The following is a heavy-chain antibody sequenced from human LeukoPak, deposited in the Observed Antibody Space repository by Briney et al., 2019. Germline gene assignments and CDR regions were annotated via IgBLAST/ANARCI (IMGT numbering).Heavy chain of an antibody. D-gene: IGHD3-3*01. CDR3: ARKRRILYYFDY. CDR2: IYSGGST. Sequence: GGSLRLSCAASGFTVSSNYMSWVRQAPGKGLEWVSVIYSGGSTYYADSVKGRFTISRDKSKNTLYLQMNSLRAEDTAVYYCARKRRILYYFDYWGQGTLVTVSS. V-gene: IGHV3-66*01. J-gene: IGHJ4*02. CDR1: GFTVSSNY.